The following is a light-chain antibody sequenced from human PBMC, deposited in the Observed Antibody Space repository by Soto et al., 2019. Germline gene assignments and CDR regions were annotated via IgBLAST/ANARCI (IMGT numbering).Light chain of an antibody. CDR1: QRVGRTY. V-gene: IGKV3-20*01. Sequence: EVVLTQSPATLSLSPGERATLSCRASQRVGRTYLAWYQQQPGQAPRLRMSGTSNRATGTPYRFSGSGSGTDFTLTISRLEPEDFAVYYCQQYGSPPITFGPGKRLEIK. CDR3: QQYGSPPIT. CDR2: GTS. J-gene: IGKJ5*01.